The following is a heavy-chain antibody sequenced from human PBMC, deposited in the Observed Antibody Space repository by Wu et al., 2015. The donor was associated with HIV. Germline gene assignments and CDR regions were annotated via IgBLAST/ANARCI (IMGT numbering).Heavy chain of an antibody. J-gene: IGHJ4*02. Sequence: QVQLVQSGAEVKKPGSSVKVSCKASGGTFSSYAISWVRQAPGQGLEWMGRIIPIFGTANYAQKFQGRVTITADESTSTAYMELSSLRSEDTAVYYCARAGYSSGWHGGFFDYVGPGEPWVHRLL. D-gene: IGHD6-19*01. CDR3: ARAGYSSGWHGGFFDY. CDR2: IIPIFGTA. CDR1: GGTFSSYA. V-gene: IGHV1-69*13.